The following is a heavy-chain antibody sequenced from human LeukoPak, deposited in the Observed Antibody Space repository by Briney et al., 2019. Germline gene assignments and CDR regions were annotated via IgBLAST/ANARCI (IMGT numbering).Heavy chain of an antibody. D-gene: IGHD2-21*02. Sequence: SETLSLTCAVSGYSIGSGYYWVWTRQPPGKGLEWIGSIYGSGSTYYNPSLTSRVTISIDTSKNQFPLKLSSVTAADTALYYCARQLGDAASGLYWYFDLWGRGTLVTVSS. CDR2: IYGSGST. J-gene: IGHJ2*01. V-gene: IGHV4-38-2*01. CDR1: GYSIGSGYY. CDR3: ARQLGDAASGLYWYFDL.